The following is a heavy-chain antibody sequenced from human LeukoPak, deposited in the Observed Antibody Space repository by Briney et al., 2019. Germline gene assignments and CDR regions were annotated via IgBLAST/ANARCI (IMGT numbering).Heavy chain of an antibody. J-gene: IGHJ4*02. CDR2: INPNSGGT. D-gene: IGHD5-24*01. V-gene: IGHV1-2*02. Sequence: GASVKVSCKASGYTFTAYYIHWVRQAPGQEPEWMGWINPNSGGTKYAQKFQGRVTMTTDTSTSTAYMELSSLRSEDTAVYYCARDPLGDGYNDDYWGQGTLVTVSS. CDR3: ARDPLGDGYNDDY. CDR1: GYTFTAYY.